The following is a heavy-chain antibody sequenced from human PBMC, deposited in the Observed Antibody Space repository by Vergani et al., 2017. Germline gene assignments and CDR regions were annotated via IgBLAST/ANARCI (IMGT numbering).Heavy chain of an antibody. CDR1: GGSISSGSYY. Sequence: QVQLQESGPGLVKPSQTLSLTCTVSGGSISSGSYYWSWIRQPAGKGLEWIGRIYTSGSTNYNPSLKSRVTISVDTSKNQFSLKLSSVTAADTAVYYCAREGAGYCSSTSCSNAWGTSTDVWGKGTTVTVSS. CDR3: AREGAGYCSSTSCSNAWGTSTDV. J-gene: IGHJ6*04. D-gene: IGHD2-2*01. CDR2: IYTSGST. V-gene: IGHV4-61*02.